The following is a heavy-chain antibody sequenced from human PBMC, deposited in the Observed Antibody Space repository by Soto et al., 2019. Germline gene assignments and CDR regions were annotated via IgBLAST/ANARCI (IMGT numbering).Heavy chain of an antibody. D-gene: IGHD5-12*01. V-gene: IGHV1-3*01. CDR1: GYTFTAFA. CDR2: INVGNGDT. J-gene: IGHJ4*02. Sequence: ASVKVSCKTSGYTFTAFAVHWVRQASGQRLEWMGWINVGNGDTKSSQNLQGRVTITRDTSASTVYMELSSLTSEDMAVYYCSREDIVKAPINCDYWGQGTLVTVSS. CDR3: SREDIVKAPINCDY.